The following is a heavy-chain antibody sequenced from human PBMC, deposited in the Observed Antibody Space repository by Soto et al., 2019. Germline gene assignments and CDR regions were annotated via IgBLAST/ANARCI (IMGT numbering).Heavy chain of an antibody. J-gene: IGHJ4*02. Sequence: QVQLVQSGAEVKKPGASVKVSCKASGYTFTNYAIHWVRQAPGQRLEWMGWINAANGNTKDSQKFQGRVTITRDTSASTGYMELSSLRSEDTAVYYCARRCGGVHNRLCPVDTTMILDYWGQGTLVTVPS. D-gene: IGHD5-18*01. CDR1: GYTFTNYA. CDR2: INAANGNT. CDR3: ARRCGGVHNRLCPVDTTMILDY. V-gene: IGHV1-3*01.